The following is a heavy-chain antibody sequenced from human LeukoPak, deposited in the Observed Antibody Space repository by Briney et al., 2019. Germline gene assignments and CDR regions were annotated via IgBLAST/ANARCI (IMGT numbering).Heavy chain of an antibody. CDR2: IYYSGTI. J-gene: IGHJ4*02. D-gene: IGHD3-9*01. Sequence: PSETLSLTCTVSGGSISSYYWSWIRQPPGKGLEWIGYIYYSGTINYNPSLKSRVSISIDTSKSQFSLKLTSATAADTAIYYCATGRSIRYFDYWGQGTLLSVSS. CDR1: GGSISSYY. V-gene: IGHV4-59*08. CDR3: ATGRSIRYFDY.